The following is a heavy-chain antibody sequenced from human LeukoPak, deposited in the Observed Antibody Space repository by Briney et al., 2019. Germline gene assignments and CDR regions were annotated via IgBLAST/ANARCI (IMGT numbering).Heavy chain of an antibody. Sequence: SETLSLTCTVSGRSISSYYWSWIRQPPGKGLEWIGYIYYSGSTNYNPSLKSRVTISVDTFKNQFSLKLSSVTAADTAVYYCARAVAVAGTTVGWFDPWGQGTLVTVSS. CDR1: GRSISSYY. D-gene: IGHD6-19*01. J-gene: IGHJ5*02. CDR3: ARAVAVAGTTVGWFDP. V-gene: IGHV4-59*01. CDR2: IYYSGST.